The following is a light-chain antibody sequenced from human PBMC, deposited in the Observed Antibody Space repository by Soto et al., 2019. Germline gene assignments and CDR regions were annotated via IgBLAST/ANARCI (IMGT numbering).Light chain of an antibody. V-gene: IGKV3-20*01. J-gene: IGKJ1*01. Sequence: ESVLTQSPGTLSLSPGERATLSCRASQSVSSYYLAWYQQKPGQAPRLLIYGASTRATGIPDRFSGSGSGTDFTLTISRLEPEDPAVYYCQQYGSSPTWTFGQGTKVESK. CDR3: QQYGSSPTWT. CDR2: GAS. CDR1: QSVSSYY.